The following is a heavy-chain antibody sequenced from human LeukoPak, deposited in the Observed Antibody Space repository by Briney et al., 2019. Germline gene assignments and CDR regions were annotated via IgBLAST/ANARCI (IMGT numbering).Heavy chain of an antibody. CDR3: ASLVGGYYPPVEAFDI. V-gene: IGHV3-74*01. CDR2: INGDGSTT. CDR1: GFIFSSCW. J-gene: IGHJ3*02. Sequence: GGSLRLSCAASGFIFSSCWMHWVRHAPGKGLVWVSRINGDGSTTNYADSVRGRFTISRDNAKNTLYLQMNSLRADDSAVYYCASLVGGYYPPVEAFDIWGQGTVVTVSS. D-gene: IGHD3-3*01.